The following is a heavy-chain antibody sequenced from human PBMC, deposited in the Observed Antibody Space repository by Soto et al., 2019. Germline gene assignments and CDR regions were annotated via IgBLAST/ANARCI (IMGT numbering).Heavy chain of an antibody. CDR1: GFTFSSFA. CDR3: ARGGRGLRGAFDV. V-gene: IGHV3-30*04. Sequence: QEILVESGGGVVQSGTSLRLSCAASGFTFSSFAMHWVRQAPGKGLEWVSVISLNGLSQFYADSVRGRVTVSRDNSKNTLYLQLDSLKRDDTDVYSCARGGRGLRGAFDVWGQGPEVSVS. J-gene: IGHJ3*01. CDR2: ISLNGLSQ. D-gene: IGHD5-12*01.